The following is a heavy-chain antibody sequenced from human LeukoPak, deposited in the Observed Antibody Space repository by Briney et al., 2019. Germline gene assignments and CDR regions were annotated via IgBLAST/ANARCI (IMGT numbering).Heavy chain of an antibody. Sequence: SETLSLTCTVSGGSISSSSYYWGWIRQPPGKGLEWIGSVYYSGSTYYNPSLKSRVTISVDTSKNQFSLKLSSVTAADTAVYYCATVPLPHYWGQGTLVTVSS. V-gene: IGHV4-39*07. J-gene: IGHJ4*02. CDR3: ATVPLPHY. CDR2: VYYSGST. CDR1: GGSISSSSYY. D-gene: IGHD2-2*01.